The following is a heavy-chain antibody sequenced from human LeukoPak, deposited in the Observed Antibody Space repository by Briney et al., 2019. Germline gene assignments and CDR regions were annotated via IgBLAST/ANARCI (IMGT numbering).Heavy chain of an antibody. Sequence: SETLSLTCTVSGGSISSYYWSWIRQPPGKGLEWIGYIYYGGSTNYNPSLKSRVTISVDTSKNQFSLKLSSVTAADTAVYYCARGPPVAAFDYWGQGTLVTVSS. V-gene: IGHV4-59*08. CDR2: IYYGGST. CDR1: GGSISSYY. CDR3: ARGPPVAAFDY. J-gene: IGHJ4*02. D-gene: IGHD2-15*01.